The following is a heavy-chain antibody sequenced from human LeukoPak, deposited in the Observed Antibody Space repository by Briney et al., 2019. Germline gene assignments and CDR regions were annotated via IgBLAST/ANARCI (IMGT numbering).Heavy chain of an antibody. D-gene: IGHD3-10*01. CDR1: GYTFTGYY. CDR3: ARGDFTMVRGVIDY. CDR2: MNPNSGNT. Sequence: ASVKVSCKASGYTFTGYYMHWVRQAPGQGLEWMGWMNPNSGNTGYAQKFQGRVTMTRNTSISTAYMELSSLRSEDTAVYYCARGDFTMVRGVIDYWGQGTLVTVSS. V-gene: IGHV1-8*02. J-gene: IGHJ4*02.